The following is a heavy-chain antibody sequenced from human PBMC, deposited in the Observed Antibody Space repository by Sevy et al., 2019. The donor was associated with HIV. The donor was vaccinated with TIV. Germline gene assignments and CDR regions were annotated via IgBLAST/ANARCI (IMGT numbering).Heavy chain of an antibody. CDR3: AKDGLWFWELAYYMDV. CDR1: GFTFSSYA. CDR2: ISGSGGST. D-gene: IGHD3-10*01. Sequence: GGCLRLSCAASGFTFSSYAMSWVRQAPGKGLEWVSAISGSGGSTYYADSVKGRFTISRDNSKNTLYLQMNSLRAEDTAVYYCAKDGLWFWELAYYMDVWGNGTTVTVSS. V-gene: IGHV3-23*01. J-gene: IGHJ6*03.